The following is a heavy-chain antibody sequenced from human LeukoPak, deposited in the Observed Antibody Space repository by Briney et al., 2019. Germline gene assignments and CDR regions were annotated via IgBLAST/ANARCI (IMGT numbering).Heavy chain of an antibody. CDR1: GFTFSSYS. CDR2: ISISSSYI. CDR3: ARDVHGSYFDY. V-gene: IGHV3-21*01. J-gene: IGHJ4*02. Sequence: GGSLRLSCAASGFTFSSYSINWVRQAPGKGLEWVSSISISSSYIYYADSVKGRFTISRDNAKNSLYLQMNSLRAEDTAVYYCARDVHGSYFDYWGQGTLVTVSS. D-gene: IGHD2-15*01.